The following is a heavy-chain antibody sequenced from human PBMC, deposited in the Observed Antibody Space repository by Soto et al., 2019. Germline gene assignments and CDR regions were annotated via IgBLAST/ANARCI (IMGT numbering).Heavy chain of an antibody. Sequence: PGGSLRLSCAVSGFSLNNYWMHWVRQRPGKGLVWVARIYRDGTTSYADSVKGRFTISRDNAKNTVSLQMNSLKDEDTAVYYCMRGNTGYGNLDYWGQGTLVTVSS. V-gene: IGHV3-74*01. J-gene: IGHJ4*02. CDR2: IYRDGTT. D-gene: IGHD5-12*01. CDR3: MRGNTGYGNLDY. CDR1: GFSLNNYW.